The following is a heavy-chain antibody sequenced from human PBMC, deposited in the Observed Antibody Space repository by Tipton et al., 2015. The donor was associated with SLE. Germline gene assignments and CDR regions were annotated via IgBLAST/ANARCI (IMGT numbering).Heavy chain of an antibody. Sequence: TLSLTCAVSGYSISSGYYWGWIRQPPGKGLEWIGSIYHSGSTYYNPSLKSRVTISVDTSKNQFSLKLSSVTAADTAVYYCARENLVGFDYWGQGTLVTVSS. CDR1: GYSISSGYY. D-gene: IGHD2-15*01. J-gene: IGHJ4*02. V-gene: IGHV4-38-2*02. CDR3: ARENLVGFDY. CDR2: IYHSGST.